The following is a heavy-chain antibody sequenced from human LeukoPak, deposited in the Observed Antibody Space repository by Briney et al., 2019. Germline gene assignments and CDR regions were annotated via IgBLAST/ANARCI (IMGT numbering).Heavy chain of an antibody. V-gene: IGHV3-74*01. Sequence: PGGPLRLSCAASGFTFGHHWMHWVRQVPGEGLVWVSRIKEDGTYTSYADSVKGRFTISRDNARNTLYLQMNSLRAEDTAVYYCARDFHMGITPEDDFDYWGQGTLVTVSS. CDR2: IKEDGTYT. J-gene: IGHJ4*02. CDR1: GFTFGHHW. D-gene: IGHD7-27*01. CDR3: ARDFHMGITPEDDFDY.